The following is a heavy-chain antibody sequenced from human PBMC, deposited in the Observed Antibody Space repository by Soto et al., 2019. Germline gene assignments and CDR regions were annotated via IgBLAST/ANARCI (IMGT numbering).Heavy chain of an antibody. D-gene: IGHD3-22*01. V-gene: IGHV3-20*04. CDR2: INWNGGST. Sequence: EVQLVESGGGVVRPGGSLRLSCAASGFTFDDYGMSWVRQAPGKGLEWVSGINWNGGSTGYADSVKGRFTISRDNAKNSLYLQMNSLRAEDTALYYCARDRGYDSSGYFLGEYDYWGQGTLVTVSS. J-gene: IGHJ4*02. CDR3: ARDRGYDSSGYFLGEYDY. CDR1: GFTFDDYG.